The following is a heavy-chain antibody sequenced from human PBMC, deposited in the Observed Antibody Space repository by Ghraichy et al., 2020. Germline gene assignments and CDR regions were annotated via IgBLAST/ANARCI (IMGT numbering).Heavy chain of an antibody. D-gene: IGHD6-19*01. CDR1: GFTFSSYA. V-gene: IGHV3-23*01. J-gene: IGHJ6*02. Sequence: GGSLRLSCAASGFTFSSYAMNWVRQAPGKGLEWVSVISGSGGSTYYADSVKGRFTISRDNSKNTLYLQMNSLRAEDTAVYYCAKKTVLDSSGWDPLYYYFHMDVWGQGTTVTVSS. CDR3: AKKTVLDSSGWDPLYYYFHMDV. CDR2: ISGSGGST.